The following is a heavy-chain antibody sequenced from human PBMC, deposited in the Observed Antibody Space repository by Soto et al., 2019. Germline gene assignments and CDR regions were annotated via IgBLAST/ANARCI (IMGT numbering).Heavy chain of an antibody. CDR1: GYTFTSYA. J-gene: IGHJ6*02. CDR2: INAGNGNT. CDR3: ARDSSGWYASGYYYGMDV. V-gene: IGHV1-3*01. D-gene: IGHD6-19*01. Sequence: QVQLVQSGAEVKKPGASVKVSCKASGYTFTSYAMHWVRQAPGQRLEWMGWINAGNGNTNYAQKLQGRVTMTTDTSTSTAYMELRSLRSDDTAVYYCARDSSGWYASGYYYGMDVWGQGTTVTVSS.